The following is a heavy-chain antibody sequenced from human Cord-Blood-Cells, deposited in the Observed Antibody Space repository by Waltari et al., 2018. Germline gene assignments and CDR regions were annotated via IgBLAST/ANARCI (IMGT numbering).Heavy chain of an antibody. CDR2: INHSGST. CDR1: GGSFSGYY. CDR3: ARETSEVLRFLEWLLYSGWFDP. J-gene: IGHJ5*02. D-gene: IGHD3-3*01. V-gene: IGHV4-34*01. Sequence: QVQLQQWGAGLLKPSETLSLTCAVYGGSFSGYYWSWIRQPPGKGLEWIGEINHSGSTNYNPSLKSRVTISVATSKNQFSLKLSSVTAADTAVYYCARETSEVLRFLEWLLYSGWFDPWGQGTLVTVSS.